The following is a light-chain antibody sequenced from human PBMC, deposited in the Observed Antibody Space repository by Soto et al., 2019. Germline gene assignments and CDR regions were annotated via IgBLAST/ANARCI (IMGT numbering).Light chain of an antibody. Sequence: EVVMTQSPATVSVSPGEGVTLSCRASQTISNDLAWYQQKPGQAPRLLIYGASTRATGVPARFSGGGSGTEFTLTISRLEPEDFAVYYCQQYGSSSRAFGQGTKVDIK. CDR3: QQYGSSSRA. V-gene: IGKV3-15*01. J-gene: IGKJ1*01. CDR2: GAS. CDR1: QTISND.